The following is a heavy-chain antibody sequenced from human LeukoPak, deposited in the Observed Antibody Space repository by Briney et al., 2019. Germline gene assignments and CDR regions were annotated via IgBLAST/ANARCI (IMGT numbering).Heavy chain of an antibody. V-gene: IGHV4-4*07. Sequence: SETLSLTCTVSGGSISTYYWSWIRQPAGKGLEWIGRIYTSGSTNYNPSLKSRVTISVDKSKNQFSLKLSSVTAADTAVYYCARDHDTYGERYFDCWRQRTDVTVSS. CDR3: ARDHDTYGERYFDC. J-gene: IGHJ4*02. CDR2: IYTSGST. D-gene: IGHD4-17*01. CDR1: GGSISTYY.